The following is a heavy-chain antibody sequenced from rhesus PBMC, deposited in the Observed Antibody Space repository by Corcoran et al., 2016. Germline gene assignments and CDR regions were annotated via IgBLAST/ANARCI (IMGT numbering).Heavy chain of an antibody. V-gene: IGHV4-127*01. Sequence: QVQLQESGPGLVKPSETLSLTCAVSGYSISSGYGWSWIRPPPGKGLEWIGYIGGSSGSTNDNPPLKSLVTISKDTSKNQFALKLSAVTAADTAVYYCARGTFRQWVQYAFDYWGQGVLVTISS. J-gene: IGHJ4*01. CDR1: GYSISSGYG. CDR3: ARGTFRQWVQYAFDY. CDR2: IGGSSGST. D-gene: IGHD5-24*01.